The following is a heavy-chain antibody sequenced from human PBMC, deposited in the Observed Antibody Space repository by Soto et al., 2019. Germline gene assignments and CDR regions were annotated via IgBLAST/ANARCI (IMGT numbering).Heavy chain of an antibody. CDR1: GFTFSSYE. CDR3: ARGPRNFYYNGMDV. CDR2: ISSSGSTK. Sequence: PGGSLRLSCEGSGFTFSSYEMNWVRQAPGKGLEWVSYISSSGSTKNYADSVKGRFTISRDNVKNSLYLQMNSLRAEDTAVYYCARGPRNFYYNGMDVWGQGTTVTVSS. J-gene: IGHJ6*02. V-gene: IGHV3-48*03.